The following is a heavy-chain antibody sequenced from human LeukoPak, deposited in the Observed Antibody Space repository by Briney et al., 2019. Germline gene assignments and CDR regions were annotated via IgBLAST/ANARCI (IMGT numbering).Heavy chain of an antibody. V-gene: IGHV4-4*07. D-gene: IGHD3-9*01. CDR3: ARGFHNRVTGYLFAFEY. CDR2: IYTTGST. Sequence: PSETLSLTCTVSGGSISSYYWSWIRQPAGKGLEWIGRIYTTGSTNYNPSLKSRVTMSLDKSKNQFSLKLSSVTAADTAVYYCARGFHNRVTGYLFAFEYWGQGTLVTVSS. CDR1: GGSISSYY. J-gene: IGHJ4*02.